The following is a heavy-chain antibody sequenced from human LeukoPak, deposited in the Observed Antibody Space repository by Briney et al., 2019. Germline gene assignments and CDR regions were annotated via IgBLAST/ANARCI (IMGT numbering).Heavy chain of an antibody. CDR2: FSSGGSA. J-gene: IGHJ4*02. CDR1: GGSTSSSSYY. Sequence: PSETLSLTCIVPGGSTSSSSYYWAWIRQSPGKGLEWIGTFSSGGSAYYNPSLTSRVSIPKDTSDNQFSLRLYSVTAADTAVYYCARKQTGTMYDVWGQGTQVTVSS. CDR3: ARKQTGTMYDV. D-gene: IGHD1-7*01. V-gene: IGHV4-39*07.